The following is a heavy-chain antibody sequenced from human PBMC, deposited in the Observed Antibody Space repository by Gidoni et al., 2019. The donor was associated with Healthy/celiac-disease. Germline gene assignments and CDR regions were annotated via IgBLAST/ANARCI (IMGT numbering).Heavy chain of an antibody. Sequence: QVQLVESGGGVVQPGGSLRLSCAASGFTFSSYAMHWVRQAPGKGLEWVAVISYDGSNKYYADSVKGRFTISRDNSKNTLYLQMNSLRAEDTAVYYCAKSPERGGYYFDYWGQGTLVTVSS. CDR2: ISYDGSNK. CDR1: GFTFSSYA. D-gene: IGHD1-1*01. V-gene: IGHV3-30*18. CDR3: AKSPERGGYYFDY. J-gene: IGHJ4*02.